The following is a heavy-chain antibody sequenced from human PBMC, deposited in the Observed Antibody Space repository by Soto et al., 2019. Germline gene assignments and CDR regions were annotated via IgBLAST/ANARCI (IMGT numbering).Heavy chain of an antibody. J-gene: IGHJ4*02. CDR3: ARAPERNRWFGESYYFDY. D-gene: IGHD3-10*01. CDR1: GGSISSYY. Sequence: PSETLSLTCTVSGGSISSYYWSWIRQPPGKGLEWIGYIYYSGSTNYNPSLKSRVTISVDTSKNQFSLKLSSVTAADTAVYYCARAPERNRWFGESYYFDYWGQGTLVTVPS. V-gene: IGHV4-59*01. CDR2: IYYSGST.